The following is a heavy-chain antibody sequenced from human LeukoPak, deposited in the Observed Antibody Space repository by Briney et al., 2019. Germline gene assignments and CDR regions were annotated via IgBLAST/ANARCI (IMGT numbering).Heavy chain of an antibody. CDR2: ISGSGGTT. CDR1: GFTFSSYA. V-gene: IGHV3-23*01. J-gene: IGHJ4*02. Sequence: GGSLRLSCAASGFTFSSYAMSWVRQVPGKGLEWVSTISGSGGTTYHADPVKGRFTISRDNSKNTLYLQMNSLRVEDTAVYYCAKESPQFDYWGQGTLVTVSS. CDR3: AKESPQFDY.